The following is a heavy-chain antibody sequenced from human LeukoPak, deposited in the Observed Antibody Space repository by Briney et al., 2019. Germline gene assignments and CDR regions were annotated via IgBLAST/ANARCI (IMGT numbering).Heavy chain of an antibody. Sequence: PSETLSLTCAVYGGSFSGYYWSWIRQPPGKGLEWIGEINHSGSTNYNPSLKSRVTISVDTSKNQFSLRLSSMTAADTAVYYCASDGLYCSGSSCYYSGMDVWGQGTTVTVSS. CDR2: INHSGST. CDR3: ASDGLYCSGSSCYYSGMDV. V-gene: IGHV4-34*01. CDR1: GGSFSGYY. D-gene: IGHD2-15*01. J-gene: IGHJ6*02.